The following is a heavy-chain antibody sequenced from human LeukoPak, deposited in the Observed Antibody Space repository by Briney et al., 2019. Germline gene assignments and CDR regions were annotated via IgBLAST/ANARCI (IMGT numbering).Heavy chain of an antibody. CDR1: GFTFSTFA. CDR2: VSGGESRT. CDR3: AKDRGNY. Sequence: PGGSLRLSCAASGFTFSTFAMGWVRQAPGKGLEWVSGVSGGESRTYYADSVKGRFTISRDNSKNTLYLQMNSLRAEDTAVYYCAKDRGNYWGQGTLVTVSS. D-gene: IGHD3-10*01. J-gene: IGHJ4*02. V-gene: IGHV3-23*01.